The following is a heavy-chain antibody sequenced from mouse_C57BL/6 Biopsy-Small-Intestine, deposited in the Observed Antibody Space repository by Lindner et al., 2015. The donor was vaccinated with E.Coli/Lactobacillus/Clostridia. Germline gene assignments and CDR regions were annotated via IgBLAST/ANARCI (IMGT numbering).Heavy chain of an antibody. J-gene: IGHJ3*01. D-gene: IGHD2-1*01. CDR3: ASDYGNYGGFAN. Sequence: VQLQESGSGLVAPSQSLSITCTVSGFSLTSYDIDWFRQSPGKGLEWLGVIRGGGSTNYNSALVSRLSISKDNSKSQVFLKMNSLQGDDSAMHYCASDYGNYGGFANWGQGTLVTVSA. V-gene: IGHV2-6*01. CDR2: IRGGGST. CDR1: GFSLTSYD.